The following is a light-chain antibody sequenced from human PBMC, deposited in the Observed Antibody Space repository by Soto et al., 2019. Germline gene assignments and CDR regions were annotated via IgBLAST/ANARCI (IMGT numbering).Light chain of an antibody. Sequence: DIQMTQSPSSLSASVGDRVTITCRASQSIDTTLNWYQQKPGEAPKLLIYVASNLQSGVPSRFSGSESGTDFPLTISSLKPDDFATYYWQQSYSIPYTFGQGPKLEI. CDR3: QQSYSIPYT. CDR2: VAS. J-gene: IGKJ2*01. V-gene: IGKV1-39*01. CDR1: QSIDTT.